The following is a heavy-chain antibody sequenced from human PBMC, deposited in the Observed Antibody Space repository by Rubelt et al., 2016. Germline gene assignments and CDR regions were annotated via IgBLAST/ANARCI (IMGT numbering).Heavy chain of an antibody. J-gene: IGHJ4*02. CDR2: MPYSGGP. CDR1: VGSISTGIYS. CDR3: GTSPGYSGFSIGGY. Sequence: QPHRQESGQGLVKPSETLSLPSTVPVGSISTGIYSWAWIGQPQGKALEWIGSMPYSGGPSYAPSPKRRVTISVDTSKNKFSLRVNSVTAADTAVYYCGTSPGYSGFSIGGYWGQGTLVTVSS. V-gene: IGHV4-39*01. D-gene: IGHD6-13*01.